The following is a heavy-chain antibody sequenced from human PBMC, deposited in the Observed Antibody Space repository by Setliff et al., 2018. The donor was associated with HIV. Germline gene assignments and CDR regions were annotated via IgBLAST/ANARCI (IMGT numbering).Heavy chain of an antibody. CDR1: GYSFADYA. D-gene: IGHD3-3*01. J-gene: IGHJ2*01. CDR2: INTNTGNP. Sequence: ASVKVSCKASGYSFADYAMNWVRQAPRQGLEWMGYINTNTGNPTYAQGFTGRFVFSFDTSVTTAYLQITGLRTEDTAVYFCARGGTHYEFWSGYHLGYFDLWGRGTLVTVSS. V-gene: IGHV7-4-1*02. CDR3: ARGGTHYEFWSGYHLGYFDL.